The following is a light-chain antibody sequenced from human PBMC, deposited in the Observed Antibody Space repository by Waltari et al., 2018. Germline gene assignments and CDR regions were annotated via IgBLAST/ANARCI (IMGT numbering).Light chain of an antibody. J-gene: IGKJ1*01. V-gene: IGKV3-20*01. CDR3: QHYVRLPAT. CDR2: GAS. Sequence: DIVLTQSPGTLSLSPGERAALSCRASQSVGRTLAWDQQKPGQTPRLLIYGASNRATGIPDRFSGSGSGTDFSLTISGLEPEDFAVYYCQHYVRLPATFGQGTKVEIK. CDR1: QSVGRT.